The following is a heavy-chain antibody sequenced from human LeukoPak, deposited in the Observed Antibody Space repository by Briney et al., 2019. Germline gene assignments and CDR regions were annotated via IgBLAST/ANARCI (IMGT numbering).Heavy chain of an antibody. J-gene: IGHJ3*02. V-gene: IGHV4-59*01. D-gene: IGHD3-3*01. CDR2: IYYSGST. Sequence: SETLSLTCTVSGGSISSYYWSWIRQPPGKGLEWIGYIYYSGSTNYNPSLKSRVTISVDTSKNQFSLKLSSVTAADTAVYYCARTNTDFWSGYSLNTYAFDIWGQGTMVTVSS. CDR3: ARTNTDFWSGYSLNTYAFDI. CDR1: GGSISSYY.